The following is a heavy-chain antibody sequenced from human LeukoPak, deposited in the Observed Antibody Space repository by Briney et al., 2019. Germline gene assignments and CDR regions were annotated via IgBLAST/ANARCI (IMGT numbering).Heavy chain of an antibody. CDR2: IYDSGST. CDR3: ARMFPAAYPDYYYYMDV. D-gene: IGHD2-2*01. J-gene: IGHJ6*03. V-gene: IGHV4-4*02. CDR1: GGSISSRNW. Sequence: SETLSLTCTVSGGSISSRNWWSWVRQPPGKGLEWIGAIYDSGSTNYNPSLKSRVTISIDKSKNHFSLKLSSATAADTAVYYCARMFPAAYPDYYYYMDVWGKGTTVTVSS.